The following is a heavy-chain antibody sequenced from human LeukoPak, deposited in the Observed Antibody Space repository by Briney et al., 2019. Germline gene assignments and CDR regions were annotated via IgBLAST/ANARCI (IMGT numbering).Heavy chain of an antibody. CDR1: GGSISSYY. J-gene: IGHJ5*02. D-gene: IGHD3-10*01. CDR3: ARSWGSGSYDWFDP. V-gene: IGHV4-59*01. CDR2: IYYSGST. Sequence: PSETLSLTRTVSGGSISSYYWSWIRQPPGKGLEWIGYIYYSGSTNYNPSLKSRVTISADTSKNQFSLKLSSVTAADTAVYYCARSWGSGSYDWFDPWGQGTLVTVSS.